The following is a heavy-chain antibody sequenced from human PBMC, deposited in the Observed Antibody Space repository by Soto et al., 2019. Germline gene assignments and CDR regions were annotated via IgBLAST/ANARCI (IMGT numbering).Heavy chain of an antibody. Sequence: GGSLRLSCTASGFTFGDYAMSWFRQAPGKGLEWVGFIRSKAYGGTTEYAASVKGRITISRDDSKSIAYLQMNSLKTEDTAVYYCTRGGVQSGSYGGYWGQGTLVTVSS. V-gene: IGHV3-49*03. D-gene: IGHD1-26*01. CDR1: GFTFGDYA. CDR2: IRSKAYGGTT. CDR3: TRGGVQSGSYGGY. J-gene: IGHJ4*02.